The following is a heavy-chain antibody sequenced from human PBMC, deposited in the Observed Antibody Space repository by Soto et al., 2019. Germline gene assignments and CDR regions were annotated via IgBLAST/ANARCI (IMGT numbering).Heavy chain of an antibody. V-gene: IGHV1-2*04. CDR3: ARDRVVVVPAALEVYYYGMDV. J-gene: IGHJ6*02. D-gene: IGHD2-2*01. CDR2: INPNSGGT. CDR1: GYTFTGYY. Sequence: QVQLVQSGAEVKKPGASVKVSCKASGYTFTGYYMHWVRQAPGQGLAWMGWINPNSGGTNYAQKFQGWVTMTRDTSISTAYMELSRLRSDDTAVYYCARDRVVVVPAALEVYYYGMDVWGQGTTVTVSS.